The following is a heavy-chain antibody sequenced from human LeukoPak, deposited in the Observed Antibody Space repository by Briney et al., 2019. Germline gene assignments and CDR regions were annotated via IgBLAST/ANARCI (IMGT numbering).Heavy chain of an antibody. CDR1: RFTVSSNY. Sequence: GGSLRLSCAASRFTVSSNYMGWVRQAPGKGLEWVSVIYSGGSTYYADSVKGRFTISRDNSKNTLYLQMNSLRAEDTAVYYCATKDSSGYLDYFDYWGQGTLVTVSS. CDR3: ATKDSSGYLDYFDY. J-gene: IGHJ4*02. CDR2: IYSGGST. V-gene: IGHV3-53*01. D-gene: IGHD3-22*01.